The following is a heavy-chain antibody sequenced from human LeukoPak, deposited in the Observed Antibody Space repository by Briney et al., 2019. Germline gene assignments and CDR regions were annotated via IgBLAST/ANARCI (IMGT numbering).Heavy chain of an antibody. J-gene: IGHJ4*02. Sequence: SETLSLACTVSGGSISSYYWSWIRQPPGKGLEWIGYIYYSGSTNYNPSLKSRVTISVDTSKNQFSLKLSSVTAADTAVYYCARLYSGYDRGDYWGQGTLVTVSS. CDR2: IYYSGST. CDR3: ARLYSGYDRGDY. D-gene: IGHD5-12*01. V-gene: IGHV4-59*01. CDR1: GGSISSYY.